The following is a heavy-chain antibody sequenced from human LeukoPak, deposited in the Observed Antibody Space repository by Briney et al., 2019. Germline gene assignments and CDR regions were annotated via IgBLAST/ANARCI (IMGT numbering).Heavy chain of an antibody. CDR1: GFTFDDYA. D-gene: IGHD2-2*01. CDR3: AKYDSRTAFDI. Sequence: GRSLRLSCAASGFTFDDYAMHWVRQAPGKGLEWVSGISWNSGSIGYADSVKGRFTIPRDNAKNSLYLQMNSLRAEDTALYYCAKYDSRTAFDIRGQGTMVTVSS. J-gene: IGHJ3*02. CDR2: ISWNSGSI. V-gene: IGHV3-9*01.